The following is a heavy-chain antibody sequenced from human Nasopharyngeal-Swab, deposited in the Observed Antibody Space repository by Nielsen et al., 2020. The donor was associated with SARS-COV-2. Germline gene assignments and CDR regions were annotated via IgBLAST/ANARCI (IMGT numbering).Heavy chain of an antibody. Sequence: WIRQPPGKGLEWVANINPDGSVKFYVDSVKGRFTISRDNVYNSVYLQMGSLTAEDTAVYYCASAIAAAGSSWGQGTLVTVSS. CDR3: ASAIAAAGSS. J-gene: IGHJ5*02. V-gene: IGHV3-7*03. D-gene: IGHD6-13*01. CDR2: INPDGSVK.